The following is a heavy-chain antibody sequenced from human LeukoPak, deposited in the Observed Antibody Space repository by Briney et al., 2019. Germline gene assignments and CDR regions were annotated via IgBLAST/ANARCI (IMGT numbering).Heavy chain of an antibody. CDR1: GFTFSSYS. D-gene: IGHD3-10*01. Sequence: GGSLRLSCAASGFTFSSYSMNWVRQAPGKGLEWVSSISSSSSYIYYADSVKGRFTISRDNAKNSLYLQMNSLRAEDTAVYYCARGLYYRRNWFDPWGQGTLVTVSS. CDR3: ARGLYYRRNWFDP. J-gene: IGHJ5*02. CDR2: ISSSSSYI. V-gene: IGHV3-21*01.